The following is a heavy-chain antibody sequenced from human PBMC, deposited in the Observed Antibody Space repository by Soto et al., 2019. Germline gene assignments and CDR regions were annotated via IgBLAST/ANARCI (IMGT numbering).Heavy chain of an antibody. CDR2: FSATSENT. CDR1: GFFFSSYT. J-gene: IGHJ4*02. Sequence: EVQLLESGGGLVQPGRSLRLSCVGSGFFFSSYTMTWVRQAPGKGLEWVSSFSATSENTYYADSVRGRFTISRDNSKNPLFLQMNSLTAEDTAMYYCAKARDQQWVRLPFDYWGQGILFIVSS. CDR3: AKARDQQWVRLPFDY. V-gene: IGHV3-23*01. D-gene: IGHD6-19*01.